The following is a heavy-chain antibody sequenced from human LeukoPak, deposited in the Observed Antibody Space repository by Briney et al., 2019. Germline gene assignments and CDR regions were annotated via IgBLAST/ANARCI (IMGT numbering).Heavy chain of an antibody. V-gene: IGHV1-69*01. CDR3: ARAVSIAAAAPFDY. J-gene: IGHJ4*02. CDR1: GGTFSSYA. D-gene: IGHD6-13*01. Sequence: SVKVSCKASGGTFSSYAISWVRQAPGQGLEWMGGIILIFGTANYAQKFQGRVTITADESTSTAYMELSSLRPEDTAVYYCARAVSIAAAAPFDYWGQGTLVTVSS. CDR2: IILIFGTA.